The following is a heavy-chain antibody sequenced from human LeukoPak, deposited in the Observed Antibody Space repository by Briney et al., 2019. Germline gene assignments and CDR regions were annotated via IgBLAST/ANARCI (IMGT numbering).Heavy chain of an antibody. J-gene: IGHJ4*02. V-gene: IGHV3-7*05. CDR3: ARMVVYFDY. D-gene: IGHD2-8*01. Sequence: GGSLRLSCVVSGFTFSNYWMSWVRHPPGKGLEWVAHIKEDGSEKYYVDSVRGRFTISRDNAQNSVHLQMNSLGVDDTGVYYCARMVVYFDYWGQGAQVTVSS. CDR2: IKEDGSEK. CDR1: GFTFSNYW.